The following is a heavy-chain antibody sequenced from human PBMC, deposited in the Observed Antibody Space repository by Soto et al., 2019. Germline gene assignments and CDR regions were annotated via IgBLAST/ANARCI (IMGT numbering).Heavy chain of an antibody. CDR2: ISAYNGDT. CDR3: ARTHWQADYLGGFGF. CDR1: GYTFTSHG. V-gene: IGHV1-18*04. Sequence: GASVKVSCKTSGYTFTSHGISWVRWAPGRGLEWMGWISAYNGDTKYAQRVQDRVSMTTDTSTATAYIELRSLRFDDTAIYFCARTHWQADYLGGFGFWGQGTPVTVSS. D-gene: IGHD3-10*01. J-gene: IGHJ4*02.